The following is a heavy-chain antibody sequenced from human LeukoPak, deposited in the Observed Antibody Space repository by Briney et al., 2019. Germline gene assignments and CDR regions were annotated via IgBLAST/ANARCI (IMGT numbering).Heavy chain of an antibody. V-gene: IGHV1-8*01. D-gene: IGHD3-10*01. J-gene: IGHJ4*02. CDR1: GDTFTTYA. CDR2: MNPNTGNT. CDR3: ARKFRGSRGYYFDY. Sequence: GASVKVSCKASGDTFTTYAIIWVRQAPGQGLEWMGWMNPNTGNTGYAQKFQGRVTMTRDTSISTAYMELSSLRSDDTAVYYCARKFRGSRGYYFDYWGQGTLVTVSS.